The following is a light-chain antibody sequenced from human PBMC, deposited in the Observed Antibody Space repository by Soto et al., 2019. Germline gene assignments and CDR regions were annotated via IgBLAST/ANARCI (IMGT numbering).Light chain of an antibody. J-gene: IGKJ5*01. Sequence: DIQMTQSPSSLSASVGDRVTITCRASQTISTYLNWYQQKPEKAPNLLIYAAFNLQSGVPSRFSGTRSGTDFTLTISSLQPEDFAVYYCQQRAFTFGQGTRLENK. V-gene: IGKV1-39*01. CDR3: QQRAFT. CDR2: AAF. CDR1: QTISTY.